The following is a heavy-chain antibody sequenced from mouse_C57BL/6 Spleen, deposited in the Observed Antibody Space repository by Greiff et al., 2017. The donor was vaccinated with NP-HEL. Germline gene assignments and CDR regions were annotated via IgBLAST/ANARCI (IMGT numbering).Heavy chain of an antibody. CDR2: IYPSDSET. V-gene: IGHV1-61*01. CDR3: ARGAYGSSYWYFDV. CDR1: GYTFTSYW. J-gene: IGHJ1*03. Sequence: QVQLQQPGAELVRPGSSVKLSCKASGYTFTSYWLDWVKQRPGQGLEWIGNIYPSDSETHYNQKFKDKATLTVDKSSSTAYMQLSSLTSEDSAVYYCARGAYGSSYWYFDVWGTGTTVTVSS. D-gene: IGHD1-1*01.